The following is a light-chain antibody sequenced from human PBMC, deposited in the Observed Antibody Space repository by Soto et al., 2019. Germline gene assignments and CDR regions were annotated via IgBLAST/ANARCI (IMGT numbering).Light chain of an antibody. CDR2: GAS. CDR3: QQYGSSPLT. V-gene: IGKV3-20*01. CDR1: QSVSSSY. Sequence: DIVLTQSPGTLSLSPGEIATLSCRASQSVSSSYLAWYQQKPGQAPRLLIYGASSRATGIPDRFSGSGSGTDFTLTISRLEPEDFAVYYCQQYGSSPLTFGGGTRLEIK. J-gene: IGKJ5*01.